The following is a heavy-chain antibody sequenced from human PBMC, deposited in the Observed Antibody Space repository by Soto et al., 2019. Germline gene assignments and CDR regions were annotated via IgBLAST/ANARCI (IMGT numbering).Heavy chain of an antibody. D-gene: IGHD6-13*01. CDR2: MNPNSGNT. CDR3: ARRGYSSSWYYYYYYGMDV. CDR1: GYTFTSYD. Sequence: QVQLVQSGAEVKNPGASVKVSCKASGYTFTSYDINWVRQATGQGLEWMGWMNPNSGNTGYAQKFQGRVTMTRNTSISTAYMELSSLRSEGTAVYYCARRGYSSSWYYYYYYGMDVWGQGTTVTVSS. J-gene: IGHJ6*02. V-gene: IGHV1-8*01.